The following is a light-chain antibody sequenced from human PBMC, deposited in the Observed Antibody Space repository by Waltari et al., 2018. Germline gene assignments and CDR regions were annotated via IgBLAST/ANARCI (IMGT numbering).Light chain of an antibody. CDR2: DTT. CDR3: QQRSHWRT. Sequence: IMLTQSPATLSLSPGERAPLPCRTRQSVSSYLAWFQQKPGQDPRLLIYDTTNGATGIPARCSVSGSGTDFTRTISSIEPEDSAVYYCQQRSHWRTFGQGTKVEIK. V-gene: IGKV3-11*01. CDR1: QSVSSY. J-gene: IGKJ1*01.